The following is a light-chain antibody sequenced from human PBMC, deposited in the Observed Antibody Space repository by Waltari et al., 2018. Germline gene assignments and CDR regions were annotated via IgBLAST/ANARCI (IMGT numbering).Light chain of an antibody. J-gene: IGLJ1*01. CDR2: EVS. CDR1: SSDVGGYNH. Sequence: QSALTQPPSASGSPGQSVTISCTGTSSDVGGYNHVPWYQQHPGKAPKLMIYEVSKRPSGVPDRFSGSKSGNTASLTVSGLQAEDEADYYCSSYAGTNNPYVFGTGTKVTVL. CDR3: SSYAGTNNPYV. V-gene: IGLV2-8*01.